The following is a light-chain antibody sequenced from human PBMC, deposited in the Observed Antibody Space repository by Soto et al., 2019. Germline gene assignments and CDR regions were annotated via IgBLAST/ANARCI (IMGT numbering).Light chain of an antibody. Sequence: QSVLTQPPSASGSPGLSVTISCTGTSSDIGGYNYVSWFQQHPGKAPRLLIYEVTKRPSRVPDRFSGSKSGNTASLTVSGLQADDEADYYCSSCAGHINFVVFGGVTKLTVL. J-gene: IGLJ2*01. CDR2: EVT. V-gene: IGLV2-8*01. CDR1: SSDIGGYNY. CDR3: SSCAGHINFVV.